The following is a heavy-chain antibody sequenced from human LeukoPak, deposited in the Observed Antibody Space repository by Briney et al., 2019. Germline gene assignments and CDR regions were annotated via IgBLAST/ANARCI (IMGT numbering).Heavy chain of an antibody. Sequence: PGGSLRLSCAASGFTFSTYAMHWVRQAPGKGLEWVAVISYDGSNKYYADSVKGRFTISRDSSKNTLYLQMNSLRAEDTAVYYCARESNYYYSSGYYPYYFDYWGQGTLVTVSS. CDR1: GFTFSTYA. D-gene: IGHD3-22*01. V-gene: IGHV3-30-3*01. CDR3: ARESNYYYSSGYYPYYFDY. CDR2: ISYDGSNK. J-gene: IGHJ4*02.